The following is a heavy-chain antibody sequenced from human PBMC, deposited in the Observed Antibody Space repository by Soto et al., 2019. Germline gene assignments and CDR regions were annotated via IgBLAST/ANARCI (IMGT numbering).Heavy chain of an antibody. J-gene: IGHJ5*02. CDR2: ISSNGGST. Sequence: SLRLSCAASGFTFSSYAMHWVRQAPGKGLEYVSAISSNGGSTYYANSVKGRFTISRDNSKNTLYLQMGSLRAEDMAVYYCARGTRGVIIYSWFDPWGQGTLVTISS. CDR1: GFTFSSYA. V-gene: IGHV3-64*01. D-gene: IGHD3-10*01. CDR3: ARGTRGVIIYSWFDP.